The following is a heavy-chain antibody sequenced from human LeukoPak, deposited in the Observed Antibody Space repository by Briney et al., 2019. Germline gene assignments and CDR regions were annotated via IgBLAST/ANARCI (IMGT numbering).Heavy chain of an antibody. CDR3: ARSSTKRRFIDIVVVPAASGLDY. V-gene: IGHV1-46*01. CDR1: GYTFTSYY. D-gene: IGHD2-2*01. J-gene: IGHJ4*02. Sequence: ASVKVSCKASGYTFTSYYMHWVRQAPGQGLEWMGIINPSGGSTSYAQKFQGRVTMTRDTSISTAYMELSRLRSDDTAVYYCARSSTKRRFIDIVVVPAASGLDYWGQGTLVTVSS. CDR2: INPSGGST.